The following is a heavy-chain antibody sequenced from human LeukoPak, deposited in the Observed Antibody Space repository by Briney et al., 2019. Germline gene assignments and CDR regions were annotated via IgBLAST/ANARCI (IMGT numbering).Heavy chain of an antibody. Sequence: PGGSLRLSCAASGFTFSSYEMNWVRQAPGKGLEWVAVISYDGSNKYYADSVKGRFTISRDNSKNTLYLQMNSLRAEDTAVYYCAKDMITFGGVIVKGGAFDIWGQGTMVTVSS. CDR1: GFTFSSYE. J-gene: IGHJ3*02. CDR2: ISYDGSNK. D-gene: IGHD3-16*02. V-gene: IGHV3-30*18. CDR3: AKDMITFGGVIVKGGAFDI.